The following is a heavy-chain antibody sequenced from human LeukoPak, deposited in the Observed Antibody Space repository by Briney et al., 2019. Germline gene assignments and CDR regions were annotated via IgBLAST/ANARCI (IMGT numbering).Heavy chain of an antibody. Sequence: PSETLSLTCTVSGGSISSYYGSWIRQSPGKGVEWVGYIFYRGSKNYNTYVKSRAALPVDTSKNKFSLNLSSVTAPDTAVYDCARSKYYYDSGGPYYFDYWGQGTLVTVSS. J-gene: IGHJ4*02. CDR2: IFYRGSK. D-gene: IGHD3-22*01. CDR3: ARSKYYYDSGGPYYFDY. CDR1: GGSISSYY. V-gene: IGHV4-59*08.